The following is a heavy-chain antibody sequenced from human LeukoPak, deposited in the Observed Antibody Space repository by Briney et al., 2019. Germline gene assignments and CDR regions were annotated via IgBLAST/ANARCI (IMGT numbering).Heavy chain of an antibody. D-gene: IGHD3-16*01. J-gene: IGHJ6*03. V-gene: IGHV4-59*01. Sequence: SETLSLTCTVSGGSISSYYWSWIRQPPGKGLEWIGYIYYSGSTNYNPSLKSRVTISVDTSKNQFSLKLSSVTAADTAVYYCARVLITINYYYYYCMDVWGKGTTVTVSS. CDR1: GGSISSYY. CDR3: ARVLITINYYYYYCMDV. CDR2: IYYSGST.